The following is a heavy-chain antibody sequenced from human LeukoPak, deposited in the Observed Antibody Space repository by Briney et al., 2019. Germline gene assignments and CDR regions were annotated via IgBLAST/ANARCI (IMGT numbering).Heavy chain of an antibody. D-gene: IGHD1-26*01. CDR3: ARGGSYVHY. V-gene: IGHV3-48*03. J-gene: IGHJ4*02. Sequence: PGGSLRLSCAASGFTFNSYEMNWVRQAPGKGLEWVSYINSGGSAIYYADSVKGRFTISRDNAKNSLYLQMNSLRPDDTAVYYCARGGSYVHYWGQGTLVTVSS. CDR1: GFTFNSYE. CDR2: INSGGSAI.